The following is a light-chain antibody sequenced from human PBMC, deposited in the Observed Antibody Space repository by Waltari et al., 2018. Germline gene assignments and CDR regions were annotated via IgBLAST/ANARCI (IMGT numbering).Light chain of an antibody. V-gene: IGKV1-39*01. CDR1: QSISSY. CDR3: QQSYKTPYT. J-gene: IGKJ2*01. CDR2: AAY. Sequence: DIQMTQSPSSLSASVGDRVTITCRASQSISSYLNWYQQKPGKAPNLLIYAAYKLQSGVPSRFNGNGSGTGFTLTISSLPPEDSATYYCQQSYKTPYTFGQGTKLEIK.